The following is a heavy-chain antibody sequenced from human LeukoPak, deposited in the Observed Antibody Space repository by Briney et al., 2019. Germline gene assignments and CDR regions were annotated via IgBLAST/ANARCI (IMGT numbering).Heavy chain of an antibody. V-gene: IGHV1-2*02. Sequence: ATVKVSCKASGYTFTGYYMHWVRQAPGQGLEWMGWINPNSGDTKYAQKFQGRVTMTRDTSISTAYMELSRLRSDDTAVYYCATQRGSYLWGTDFDYWGQGTLVTVSS. CDR2: INPNSGDT. CDR1: GYTFTGYY. J-gene: IGHJ4*02. D-gene: IGHD3-16*01. CDR3: ATQRGSYLWGTDFDY.